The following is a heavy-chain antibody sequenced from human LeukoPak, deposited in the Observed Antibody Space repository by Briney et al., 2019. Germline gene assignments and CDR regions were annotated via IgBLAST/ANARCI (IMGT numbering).Heavy chain of an antibody. CDR2: INHSGST. J-gene: IGHJ4*02. D-gene: IGHD3-3*01. CDR3: ARGRLYYDFWSGYYHFGY. CDR1: GGSFSGYY. V-gene: IGHV4-34*01. Sequence: PSETLSLTCAVYGGSFSGYYWSWIRQPPGKGLEWIGEINHSGSTNYNPSLKSRVTISVDTSKNQFSLKLSSVTAADTAVYYCARGRLYYDFWSGYYHFGYWGQGTLVTVSS.